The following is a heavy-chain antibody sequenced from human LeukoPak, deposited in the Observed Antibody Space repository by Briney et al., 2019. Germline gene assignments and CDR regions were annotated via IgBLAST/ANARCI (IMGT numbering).Heavy chain of an antibody. Sequence: ASVKVSCKFSGYTLTELSMHWVRQAPGKGLEWMVGFDPEDGETIYAQKFQGRVTMTEDTSTDTAYMELSSLRSEDTAVYYCATGYDSSGYYSGVFYYYGMDVWGQGTTVTVSS. CDR1: GYTLTELS. D-gene: IGHD3-22*01. V-gene: IGHV1-24*01. CDR2: FDPEDGET. CDR3: ATGYDSSGYYSGVFYYYGMDV. J-gene: IGHJ6*02.